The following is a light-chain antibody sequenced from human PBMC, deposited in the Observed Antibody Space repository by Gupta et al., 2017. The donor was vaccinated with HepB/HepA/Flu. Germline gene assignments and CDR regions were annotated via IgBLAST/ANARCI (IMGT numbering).Light chain of an antibody. Sequence: DSQMSQSPSSLSASVGDRVTITCRASQSISSYLNWYQQKQGKAPKILIYAASSLQSGGPSRCCGSGAGTDFSLPTSSVQQEDFSTYYYQQSYRSFPSFGRGTKLEIK. CDR2: AAS. CDR3: QQSYRSFPS. J-gene: IGKJ2*03. V-gene: IGKV1-39*01. CDR1: QSISSY.